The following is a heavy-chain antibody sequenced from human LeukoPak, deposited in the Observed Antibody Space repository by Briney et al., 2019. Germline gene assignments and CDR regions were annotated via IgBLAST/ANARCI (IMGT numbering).Heavy chain of an antibody. V-gene: IGHV4-61*02. CDR1: GGSISSSSYY. D-gene: IGHD1-26*01. J-gene: IGHJ6*03. CDR2: IYTSGST. CDR3: ARALLGYMDV. Sequence: PSETLSLTCTVSGGSISSSSYYWSWIRQPAGKGLEWIGRIYTSGSTNYNPSLKSRVTMSVDTSKNQFSLKLSSVTAADTAVYYCARALLGYMDVWGKGTTVTISS.